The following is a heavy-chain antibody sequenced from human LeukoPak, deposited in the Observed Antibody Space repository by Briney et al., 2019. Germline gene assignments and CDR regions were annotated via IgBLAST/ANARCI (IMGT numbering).Heavy chain of an antibody. J-gene: IGHJ5*02. V-gene: IGHV3-21*01. Sequence: PGGSLRLSCAVSGFIFNNYVMNWVRQAPGKGLEWVSSITGSGSFVYYADSVKGRFTISRDNAKNSLFLQMNSLRTEDTAVYYCARDSSGPWFDPWGQGTLVTVSS. CDR1: GFIFNNYV. CDR2: ITGSGSFV. CDR3: ARDSSGPWFDP. D-gene: IGHD6-6*01.